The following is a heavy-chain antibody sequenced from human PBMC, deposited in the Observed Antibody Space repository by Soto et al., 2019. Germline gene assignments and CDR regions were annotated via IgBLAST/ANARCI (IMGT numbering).Heavy chain of an antibody. CDR2: IGGSGGSI. D-gene: IGHD1-26*01. V-gene: IGHV3-48*02. Sequence: PGGSLRLSCAASGFTFSTFSMNWVRQAPGKGLEWLSYIGGSGGSISYADSVKGRFTISRDNGKNTLYLQMSSLRDEDTAVYYCERALAWAFDSWGQGALVTVSS. CDR1: GFTFSTFS. J-gene: IGHJ4*02. CDR3: ERALAWAFDS.